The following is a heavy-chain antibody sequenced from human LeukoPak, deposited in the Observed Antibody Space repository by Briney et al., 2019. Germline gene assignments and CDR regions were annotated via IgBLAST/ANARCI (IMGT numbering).Heavy chain of an antibody. CDR3: AKETWTNYGPASYSDY. V-gene: IGHV3-23*01. CDR2: FSGGGGRT. CDR1: GFTFSSYA. J-gene: IGHJ4*02. Sequence: PGGSLRLSCAASGFTFSSYAMSWVRQAPGKGLEWVSAFSGGGGRTYYADSVKGRFTISRDDSKNTLYLQMSSLRAEDTAVYYCAKETWTNYGPASYSDYWGQGTLVTVSS. D-gene: IGHD3-10*01.